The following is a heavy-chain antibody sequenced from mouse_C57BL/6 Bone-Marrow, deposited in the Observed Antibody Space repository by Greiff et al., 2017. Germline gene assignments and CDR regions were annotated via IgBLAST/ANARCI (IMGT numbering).Heavy chain of an antibody. V-gene: IGHV5-6*01. CDR3: ARPRYGSSYDYFDY. CDR1: GFTFSSYG. J-gene: IGHJ2*01. Sequence: EVKVVESGGDLVKPGGSLKLSCAASGFTFSSYGMSWVRQTPDKRLEWVATISSGGSYPYYPDSVKGRFTISRDNAKNTLYLQMSSLKSEDTTMYYCARPRYGSSYDYFDYWGQGTTLTVSS. CDR2: ISSGGSYP. D-gene: IGHD1-1*01.